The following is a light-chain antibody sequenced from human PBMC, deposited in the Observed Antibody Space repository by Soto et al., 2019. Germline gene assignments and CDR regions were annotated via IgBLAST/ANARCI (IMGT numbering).Light chain of an antibody. CDR2: EVS. Sequence: QSVLTQPASVSGSPGQSITISCTGTSGDVGGYNYVSWYQQHPGKAPKLMIYEVSNRPSGISNRFSGSKSGNTASLTISGLQPEDEADYYCSSYTSSNTYVFGTGTKVTVL. CDR1: SGDVGGYNY. J-gene: IGLJ1*01. CDR3: SSYTSSNTYV. V-gene: IGLV2-14*01.